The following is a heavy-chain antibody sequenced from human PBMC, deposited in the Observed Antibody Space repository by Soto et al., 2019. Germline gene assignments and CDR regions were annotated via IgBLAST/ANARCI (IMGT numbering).Heavy chain of an antibody. CDR1: GGSITTYH. CDR3: ARDKITGLFDY. CDR2: ISYSGST. J-gene: IGHJ4*02. Sequence: PSETLSLTCTVSGGSITTYHWSWIRQPPGMGLEWIGYISYSGSTNYNPSLKSRVTISVDTSKNQFSLKLSSVTAADTAVYYCARDKITGLFDYWGQGTLVTVSS. V-gene: IGHV4-59*01. D-gene: IGHD2-8*02.